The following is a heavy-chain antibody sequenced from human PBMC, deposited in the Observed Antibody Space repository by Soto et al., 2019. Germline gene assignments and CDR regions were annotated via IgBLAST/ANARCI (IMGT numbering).Heavy chain of an antibody. CDR1: GFTVSTYG. D-gene: IGHD2-21*02. CDR3: TAQVASCI. Sequence: GGSLRLSCAVSGFTVSTYGMHWVRQAPGKGLEWVAVISRDGGTKYYADSVKGRFTISRDNSRNTLFLEMNSLRGDDMAVYYCTAQVASCIWGQGSPVTVSS. V-gene: IGHV3-30*03. CDR2: ISRDGGTK. J-gene: IGHJ1*01.